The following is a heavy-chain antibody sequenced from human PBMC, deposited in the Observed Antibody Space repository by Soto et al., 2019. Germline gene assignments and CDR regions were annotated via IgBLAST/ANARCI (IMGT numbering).Heavy chain of an antibody. Sequence: QVQLVESGGGVVQPGRSLRLSCAASGFTFSSYGMHWVRQAPGKGLEWVAVIWYDGSNKYYADSVKGRFTISRDNSKNTLYLQMNSLRAEDTAVYYCARGRGYSYGGGYYYYYYGMDVWGQGTTVTVSS. CDR2: IWYDGSNK. J-gene: IGHJ6*02. CDR1: GFTFSSYG. D-gene: IGHD5-18*01. V-gene: IGHV3-33*01. CDR3: ARGRGYSYGGGYYYYYYGMDV.